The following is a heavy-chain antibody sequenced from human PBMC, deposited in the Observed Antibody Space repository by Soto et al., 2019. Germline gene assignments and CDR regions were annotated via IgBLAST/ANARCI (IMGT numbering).Heavy chain of an antibody. J-gene: IGHJ3*02. CDR3: VRDGISGAEPFDI. D-gene: IGHD1-20*01. V-gene: IGHV1-18*01. CDR2: ISAYNGNL. CDR1: GYTFINYG. Sequence: QVPLVQSGAEVKMPGASVKVSCKASGYTFINYGIIWVRQAPGQGLEWMGWISAYNGNLNYAPKIQGRVTMTTDASTTTAYMELRSLRSDDTAVYYCVRDGISGAEPFDIWGQGTMVTVSS.